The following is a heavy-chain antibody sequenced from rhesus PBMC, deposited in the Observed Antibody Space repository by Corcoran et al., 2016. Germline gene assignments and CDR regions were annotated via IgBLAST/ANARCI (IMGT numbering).Heavy chain of an antibody. CDR2: VEPEDGEA. D-gene: IGHD6-25*01. V-gene: IGHV1-111*02. CDR1: GYTFTDHS. Sequence: EVQLVQSGAEVKTPGAPVKLSCKASGYTFTDHSLHWVRQAPCKGLEWMGGVEPEDGEADYAKKFQDRVTITADMSTDTAYMELSSLRSEDTAVYYCARKNQRQLAFDYWGQGVLVTVSS. CDR3: ARKNQRQLAFDY. J-gene: IGHJ4*01.